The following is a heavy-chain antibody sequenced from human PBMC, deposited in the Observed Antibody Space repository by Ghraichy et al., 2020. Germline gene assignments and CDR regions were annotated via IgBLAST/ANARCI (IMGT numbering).Heavy chain of an antibody. V-gene: IGHV4-4*07. CDR2: IFTSGTT. Sequence: SETLSLTCTVSGVSISTYNWCWIRQPAGKGLEWIGRIFTSGTTNYNPSFRSRVTMSVDRSKNQFSLKLSSVTAADTAVYYCARDYVPALTYGMDVWGQGTTVTVSS. CDR3: ARDYVPALTYGMDV. CDR1: GVSISTYN. D-gene: IGHD2-2*01. J-gene: IGHJ6*02.